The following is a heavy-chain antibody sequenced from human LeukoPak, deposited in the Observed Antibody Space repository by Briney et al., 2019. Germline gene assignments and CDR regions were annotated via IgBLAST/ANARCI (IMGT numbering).Heavy chain of an antibody. CDR1: GFTFSSYW. CDR3: ARDAPQYGSGSYYNWDYYYYGMDV. J-gene: IGHJ6*04. CDR2: IKQEGSEK. V-gene: IGHV3-7*03. Sequence: GGSLRLSCAASGFTFSSYWMSWVRQAPGKGLEWVANIKQEGSEKYYVDSVKGRFTISRDNAKNSLYLQMNSPRAEDTAVYYCARDAPQYGSGSYYNWDYYYYGMDVWGKGTTVTVSS. D-gene: IGHD3-10*01.